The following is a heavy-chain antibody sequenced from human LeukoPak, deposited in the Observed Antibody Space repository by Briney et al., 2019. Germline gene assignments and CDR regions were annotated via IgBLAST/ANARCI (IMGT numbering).Heavy chain of an antibody. D-gene: IGHD4-23*01. CDR3: ARRHAHPLDGDNSQFAFNI. CDR2: IEEDGSEK. Sequence: GGSLRLSCEASGFTFSNYWMNWVRHTPGKGLEWVANIEEDGSEKYYVDSVKGRFTVSRDNAQNSLYLQMNSLRAEDTAVYYCARRHAHPLDGDNSQFAFNIWGQGTMVTVSS. J-gene: IGHJ3*02. V-gene: IGHV3-7*02. CDR1: GFTFSNYW.